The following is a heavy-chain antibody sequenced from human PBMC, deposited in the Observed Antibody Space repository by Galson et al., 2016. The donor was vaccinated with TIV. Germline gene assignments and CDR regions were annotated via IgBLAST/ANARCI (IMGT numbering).Heavy chain of an antibody. J-gene: IGHJ3*02. V-gene: IGHV3-74*01. Sequence: SPRLSCAASGFTFNTYWMHWVRQAPGKGLVWVSRINSDGSTISYVDSVKGRLTISRDNAKNTLYLQMNSLRAEDTALYYCARTHDIALSPFDIWGQGTMVAVSS. CDR1: GFTFNTYW. D-gene: IGHD5-12*01. CDR3: ARTHDIALSPFDI. CDR2: INSDGSTI.